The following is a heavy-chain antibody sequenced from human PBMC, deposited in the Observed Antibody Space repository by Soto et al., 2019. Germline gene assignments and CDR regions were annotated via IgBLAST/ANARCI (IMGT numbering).Heavy chain of an antibody. Sequence: RRLSCAASGFTFSSYAMSWVRQAPGKGLEWVSAISGSGGSTYYADSVKGRFTISRDNSKNTLYLQMNSLRAEDTAVYYCAKDISIAARQPDYWGQVTLVTVSS. J-gene: IGHJ4*02. CDR3: AKDISIAARQPDY. CDR1: GFTFSSYA. V-gene: IGHV3-23*01. D-gene: IGHD6-6*01. CDR2: ISGSGGST.